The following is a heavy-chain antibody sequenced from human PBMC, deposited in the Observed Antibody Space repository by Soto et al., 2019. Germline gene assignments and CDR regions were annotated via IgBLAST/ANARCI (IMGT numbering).Heavy chain of an antibody. Sequence: PSETLSLTCTVSGYSICSGSSWAWIRQPPGKGPEWIASIYHGGATFYNPSLKSRITISVDTSNNQFSLKLTSVTAADTAVYYCARVHVMVVAGSTFDYWGHGTLVTVSS. CDR1: GYSICSGSS. J-gene: IGHJ4*01. CDR3: ARVHVMVVAGSTFDY. D-gene: IGHD6-19*01. V-gene: IGHV4-38-2*02. CDR2: IYHGGAT.